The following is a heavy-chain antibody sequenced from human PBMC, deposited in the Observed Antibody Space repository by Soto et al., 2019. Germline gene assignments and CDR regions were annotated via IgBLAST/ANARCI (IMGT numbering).Heavy chain of an antibody. J-gene: IGHJ4*02. D-gene: IGHD3-22*01. Sequence: GESLKISCKGSGYSFTSYWISWVRQMPGKGLEYMGRNDPSDSYTNYSPSFQGHVTMSADRSISTVYLQWLSLKASDTAMYYCARIKYDSSGYYADYWGQGTLVTVSS. CDR2: NDPSDSYT. V-gene: IGHV5-10-1*01. CDR3: ARIKYDSSGYYADY. CDR1: GYSFTSYW.